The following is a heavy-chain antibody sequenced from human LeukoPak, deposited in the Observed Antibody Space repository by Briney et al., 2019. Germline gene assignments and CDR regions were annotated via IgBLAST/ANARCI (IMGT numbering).Heavy chain of an antibody. J-gene: IGHJ5*02. CDR1: GGSISSYY. D-gene: IGHD3-22*01. CDR2: IHYSGST. V-gene: IGHV4-59*12. Sequence: SETLSLTCTVSGGSISSYYWSWVRQPPGRGLEWIGYIHYSGSTNYNPSLKSRVTMSVDTSKNQFSLKLSSVTAADTAVYYCARDYYDSSGYFNNWFDPWGQGILVTVSS. CDR3: ARDYYDSSGYFNNWFDP.